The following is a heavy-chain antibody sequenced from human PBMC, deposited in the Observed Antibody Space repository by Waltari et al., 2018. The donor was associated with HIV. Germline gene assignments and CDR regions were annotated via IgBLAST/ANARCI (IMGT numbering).Heavy chain of an antibody. CDR1: GFSLTGYY. Sequence: QVQMVQSGAEVKKPGASVKVSCKTSGFSLTGYYIHWVRQAPGQGLDWMGWIYSNTGDTNYGLQFEGRVTMTRDTSMRTAYMELRTLRSDDTALYYCARQMTFYDAFDVWGQGTVVTVSS. V-gene: IGHV1-2*02. CDR2: IYSNTGDT. J-gene: IGHJ3*01. CDR3: ARQMTFYDAFDV.